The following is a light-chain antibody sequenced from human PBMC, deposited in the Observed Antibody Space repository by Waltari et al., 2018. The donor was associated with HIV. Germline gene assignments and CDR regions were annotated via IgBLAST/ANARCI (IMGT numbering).Light chain of an antibody. J-gene: IGKJ4*01. CDR2: WAS. V-gene: IGKV4-1*01. CDR3: QQYYNTPLT. Sequence: DIVMTQSPDSLAVPLGEPATSNCKSTQSVFYSSNNKNYLAWYQQKPGQPPKLLLYWASTRESGVPDRFSGSGSGTDFTLTISRLQAEDVAVFYCQQYYNTPLTFGGGTKVEI. CDR1: QSVFYSSNNKNY.